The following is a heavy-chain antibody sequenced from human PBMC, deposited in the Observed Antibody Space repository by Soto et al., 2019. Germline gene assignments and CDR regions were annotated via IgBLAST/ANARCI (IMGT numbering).Heavy chain of an antibody. CDR1: GFTFRTHT. Sequence: GGSLRLSCAGSGFTFRTHTLIWVRQAPGKGLEWVSSISSGGTYLEYAHSVKGRFAISRDDAKDSVFLQMNSLKTDDTAVYYCVKGGEDITSPYGMDVWGQGTTVTVSS. CDR2: ISSGGTYL. CDR3: VKGGEDITSPYGMDV. V-gene: IGHV3-21*06. D-gene: IGHD3-16*01. J-gene: IGHJ6*02.